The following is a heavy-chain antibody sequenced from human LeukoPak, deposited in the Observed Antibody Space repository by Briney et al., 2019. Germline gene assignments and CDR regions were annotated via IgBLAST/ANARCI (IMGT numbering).Heavy chain of an antibody. V-gene: IGHV3-23*01. D-gene: IGHD3-22*01. J-gene: IGHJ4*02. CDR2: ISGSGGST. CDR1: GFTFSSYA. CDR3: TRDLWPYYYDSSGYPALDY. Sequence: PGGSLRLSCAASGFTFSSYAMSWVRQAPGKGLEWVSAISGSGGSTYYADSVKGRFTISRDNSKNTLYLQMNSLKTEDTAVYYCTRDLWPYYYDSSGYPALDYWGQGTLVTISS.